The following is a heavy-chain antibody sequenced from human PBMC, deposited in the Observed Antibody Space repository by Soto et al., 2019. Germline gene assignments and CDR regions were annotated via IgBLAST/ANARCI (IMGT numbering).Heavy chain of an antibody. CDR1: GYTFTAYY. Sequence: QVQLVQSGAEVKKPGASVKVSCKASGYTFTAYYIHWVRQAPGQGLEWMGWINPNNGGTNLAQKFQGRVTMTRDTSINTAYLELSSLISDDMAVYFCARGTADQDYCGQGTLVTVSA. V-gene: IGHV1-2*02. CDR3: ARGTADQDY. CDR2: INPNNGGT. D-gene: IGHD2-21*02. J-gene: IGHJ4*02.